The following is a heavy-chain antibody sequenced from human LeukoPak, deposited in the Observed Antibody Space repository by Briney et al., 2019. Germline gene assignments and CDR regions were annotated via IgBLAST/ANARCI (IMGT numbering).Heavy chain of an antibody. J-gene: IGHJ3*02. Sequence: GGSLRLSCAASGFTFSSYGMHWVRQAPGKGLEWVAVISYDGSNKYYADSVKGRFTISRDNPKNTLYLQMNSLRAEDTAVYYCAKGTYYDSSGYYSPKDANDAFDIWGQGTMVTVSS. CDR3: AKGTYYDSSGYYSPKDANDAFDI. CDR2: ISYDGSNK. D-gene: IGHD3-22*01. V-gene: IGHV3-30*18. CDR1: GFTFSSYG.